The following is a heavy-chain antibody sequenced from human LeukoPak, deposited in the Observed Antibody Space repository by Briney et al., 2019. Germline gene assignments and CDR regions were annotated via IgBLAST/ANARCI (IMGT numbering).Heavy chain of an antibody. J-gene: IGHJ4*02. CDR1: GFTFSSYG. CDR2: IWYDGSNK. CDR3: ARAPTYCSSTSCYLDY. Sequence: GRSLRLSCAASGFTFSSYGMYWVRQAPGKGLEWVAVIWYDGSNKYYADSVKGRFTISRDNSKNTLYLQMNSLRAEDTAVYYCARAPTYCSSTSCYLDYWGQGTLVTVSS. D-gene: IGHD2-2*01. V-gene: IGHV3-33*01.